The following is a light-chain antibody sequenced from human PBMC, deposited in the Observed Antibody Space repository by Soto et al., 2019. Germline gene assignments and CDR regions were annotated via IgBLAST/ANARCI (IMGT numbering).Light chain of an antibody. Sequence: EIELTQSPCTLSLSQGERATLSCRASQSVTSTYLAWYQQTPGQAPRLLIYGTSNTATGVPDRFSGSGSGTDFTLNISGLEPEDFAVYYCQQSESSPRTFGQGTKVEI. CDR1: QSVTSTY. J-gene: IGKJ1*01. V-gene: IGKV3-20*01. CDR2: GTS. CDR3: QQSESSPRT.